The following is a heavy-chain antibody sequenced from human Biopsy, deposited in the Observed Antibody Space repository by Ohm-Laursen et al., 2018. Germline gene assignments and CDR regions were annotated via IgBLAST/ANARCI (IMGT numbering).Heavy chain of an antibody. J-gene: IGHJ4*02. Sequence: GSLRLSCAASGFTFSGYWMGWVRQAPGKGLEWVANIKQDGNEKYYVDSVMGRFTISRDNGKNSLYLQMNSLRAEDTAVYYCARARGSGRLRYHFDYWGQGTLVTVSS. D-gene: IGHD1-26*01. V-gene: IGHV3-7*01. CDR1: GFTFSGYW. CDR2: IKQDGNEK. CDR3: ARARGSGRLRYHFDY.